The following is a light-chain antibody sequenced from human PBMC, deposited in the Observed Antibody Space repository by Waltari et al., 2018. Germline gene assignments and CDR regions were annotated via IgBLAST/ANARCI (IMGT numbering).Light chain of an antibody. Sequence: QSVLTQPPSASGTPGQRVTISCSGSSSNIGSNYVYWYQQLPGTAPKRLIYSNNRRPSGVTDRCSGSKSGTSASLAISGLRSEDEADYYCAAWDDSLSGVVFGGGTKLTVL. CDR1: SSNIGSNY. CDR3: AAWDDSLSGVV. J-gene: IGLJ2*01. CDR2: SNN. V-gene: IGLV1-47*02.